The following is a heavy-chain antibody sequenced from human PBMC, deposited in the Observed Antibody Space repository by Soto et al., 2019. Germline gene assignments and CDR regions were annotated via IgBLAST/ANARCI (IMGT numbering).Heavy chain of an antibody. CDR3: AGALSHYYYGMDV. CDR2: IDPSDSYT. Sequence: LGESLKISCKGSGYSFTSYWISWVRQMPGKGLEWMGRIDPSDSYTNYSPSFQGHVNISADKSISTAYLQWSSLKASDTAMYYCAGALSHYYYGMDVWGQGTTVTVSS. D-gene: IGHD3-10*01. V-gene: IGHV5-10-1*01. CDR1: GYSFTSYW. J-gene: IGHJ6*02.